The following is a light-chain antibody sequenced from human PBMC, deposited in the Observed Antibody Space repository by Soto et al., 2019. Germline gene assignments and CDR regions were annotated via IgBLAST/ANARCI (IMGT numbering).Light chain of an antibody. CDR1: PSVNSH. CDR3: QQYKTWPT. J-gene: IGKJ1*01. V-gene: IGKV3-15*01. Sequence: EIVRTQSPATLSVSPGERAALSCRASPSVNSHLAWYQQKPGQAPTLLMNEASTRATGIPARFSGSGSGTEFSLTIRSLKSDDFAVDYCQQYKTWPTFGQGTKVDIK. CDR2: EAS.